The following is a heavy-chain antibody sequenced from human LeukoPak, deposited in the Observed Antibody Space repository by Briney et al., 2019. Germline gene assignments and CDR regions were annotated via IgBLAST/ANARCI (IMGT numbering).Heavy chain of an antibody. V-gene: IGHV4-38-2*02. CDR2: IYHSGST. CDR3: ARHLSNSPFDY. Sequence: SETLSLTCTVSGYSISSGYYWGWIRQPPGKGLEWIGSIYHSGSTYYNPSLKSRVTISVDTSKNQFSLKLSSVTAADTAVYYCARHLSNSPFDYWGQGTLVTVSS. D-gene: IGHD4-11*01. J-gene: IGHJ4*02. CDR1: GYSISSGYY.